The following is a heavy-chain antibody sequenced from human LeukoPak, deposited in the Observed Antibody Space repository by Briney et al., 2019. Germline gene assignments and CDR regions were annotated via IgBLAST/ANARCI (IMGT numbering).Heavy chain of an antibody. CDR1: GFTFSSYA. J-gene: IGHJ4*02. Sequence: GGSLRLSCAASGFTFSSYAMSWVRQAPGKGLEWVSATSGSGGNTYYADSVKGRFTISRDNSKNILYLQMNSLRAEDTAVYYCVKAPVHYRSIWDFFDYWGQGTLVTVSS. D-gene: IGHD6-13*01. CDR3: VKAPVHYRSIWDFFDY. CDR2: TSGSGGNT. V-gene: IGHV3-23*01.